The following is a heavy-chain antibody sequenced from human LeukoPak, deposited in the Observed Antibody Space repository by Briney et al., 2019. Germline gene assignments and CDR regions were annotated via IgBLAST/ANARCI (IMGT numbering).Heavy chain of an antibody. V-gene: IGHV7-4-1*02. J-gene: IGHJ4*02. CDR1: GYTFTSYA. D-gene: IGHD6-6*01. CDR2: INTNTGNP. CDR3: ARDPEYSSSSAVDY. Sequence: EASVNVSCTASGYTFTSYAMNWVRQAPGQGLEWMGWINTNTGNPTYAQGFTGRFVFSLDTSVSTAYLQISSLKAEDTAVYYCARDPEYSSSSAVDYWGQGTLVTVSS.